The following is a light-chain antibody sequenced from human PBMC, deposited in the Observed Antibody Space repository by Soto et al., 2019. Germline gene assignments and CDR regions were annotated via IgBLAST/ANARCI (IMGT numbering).Light chain of an antibody. CDR3: QQSYSTPRT. J-gene: IGKJ1*01. V-gene: IGKV1-39*01. Sequence: DIQMTQSPSSLSASVGDRVAITCRASQRISNYLNWYKQKTGKAPKLLIYAASTLQSEVPSRVSGSGSGTAFTLTISSLQPEDFAPYYGQQSYSTPRTFGQGTKVEIK. CDR2: AAS. CDR1: QRISNY.